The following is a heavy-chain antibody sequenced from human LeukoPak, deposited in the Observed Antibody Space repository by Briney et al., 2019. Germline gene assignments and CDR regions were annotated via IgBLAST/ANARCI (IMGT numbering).Heavy chain of an antibody. CDR1: GFTFSSYA. Sequence: GGSLRLSCAASGFTFSSYAMSWVRQAPGKGLEWVANIKQDGSEKYYVDSVKGRFTISRDNAKNSLYLQMNSLRAEDTAVYYCARESRDCSSTSCPTGIAVAGMDYWGQGTLVTVSS. V-gene: IGHV3-7*01. J-gene: IGHJ4*02. CDR2: IKQDGSEK. D-gene: IGHD2-2*01. CDR3: ARESRDCSSTSCPTGIAVAGMDY.